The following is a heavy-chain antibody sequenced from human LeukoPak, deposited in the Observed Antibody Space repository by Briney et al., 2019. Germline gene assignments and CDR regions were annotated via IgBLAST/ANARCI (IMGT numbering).Heavy chain of an antibody. Sequence: PSETLSLTCTVSGGSISSYYWSWIRQPAGKGLEWIGRIYASGSTNYNPSLKSRVTISVDTSKNQFSLKLSSVTAADTAVYYCARVQTSSSWRPSVMDYYYYMDVWGKGTTVTVSS. CDR3: ARVQTSSSWRPSVMDYYYYMDV. J-gene: IGHJ6*03. CDR2: IYASGST. D-gene: IGHD6-13*01. V-gene: IGHV4-4*07. CDR1: GGSISSYY.